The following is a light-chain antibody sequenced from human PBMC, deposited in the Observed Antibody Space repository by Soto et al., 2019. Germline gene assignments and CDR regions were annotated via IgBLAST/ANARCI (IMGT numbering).Light chain of an antibody. CDR3: LQEYRYPLT. CDR2: AAS. V-gene: IGKV1-6*01. CDR1: QGIRND. J-gene: IGKJ4*01. Sequence: AIQLTQSPASLSASVGDRVTITCRASQGIRNDLVWFQQKPGKAPTLLIYAASSLQTGVPSRFSGSGSGTYFTLTISSLQVEDFATYYCLQEYRYPLTFGGGTKVEI.